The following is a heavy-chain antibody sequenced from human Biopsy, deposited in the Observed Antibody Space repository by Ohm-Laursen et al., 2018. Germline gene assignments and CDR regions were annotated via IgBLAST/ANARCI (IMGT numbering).Heavy chain of an antibody. Sequence: GTLSLTCSVSGCSFTGHHWIWIRQPQGQGLVGIGHISCTGYTCYNASLNSRVIIRVDTSRNLFFLRLSPLSAADTAVFYCARGWNDSGGLYFRRWGQGTLVTVSS. CDR1: GCSFTGHH. D-gene: IGHD4-23*01. CDR3: ARGWNDSGGLYFRR. J-gene: IGHJ4*02. V-gene: IGHV4-59*11. CDR2: ISCTGYT.